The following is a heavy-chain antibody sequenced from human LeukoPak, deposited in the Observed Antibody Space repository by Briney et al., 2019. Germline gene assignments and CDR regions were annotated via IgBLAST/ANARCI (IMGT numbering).Heavy chain of an antibody. D-gene: IGHD5-12*01. CDR2: ISAYNGNT. V-gene: IGHV1-18*01. CDR1: GYTFTSYG. J-gene: IGHJ4*02. Sequence: ASVKVSCKASGYTFTSYGISWVRQAPGQGLEWMGRISAYNGNTNYAQKLQGRVTMTTDTSTSTAYMELRSLRSDDAAVYYCARDSGYERDFDYWGQGTLVTVSS. CDR3: ARDSGYERDFDY.